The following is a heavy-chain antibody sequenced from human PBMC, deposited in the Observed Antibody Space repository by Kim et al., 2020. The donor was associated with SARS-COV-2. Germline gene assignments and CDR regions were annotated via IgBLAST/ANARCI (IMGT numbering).Heavy chain of an antibody. J-gene: IGHJ4*02. CDR1: GGSFSGYY. CDR3: ARGLTLRSGVDY. D-gene: IGHD4-17*01. CDR2: INHSGST. V-gene: IGHV4-34*01. Sequence: SETLSLTCAVYGGSFSGYYWSWIRQPPGKGLEWIGEINHSGSTNYNPSLKSRVTISVDTSKNQFSLKLSSVTAADTAVYYCARGLTLRSGVDYWGQGTLVTVSS.